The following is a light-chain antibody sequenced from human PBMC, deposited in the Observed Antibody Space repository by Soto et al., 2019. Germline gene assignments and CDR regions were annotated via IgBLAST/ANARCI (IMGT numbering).Light chain of an antibody. Sequence: DTVLTQSPATLSLSPGERATLSCRASESVSTYLAWYQQKPGQAPRLLIYDASTSATGIPARFSGSGSGTDFTLTISSLDPEDFAVYYCQQRVNWLTFGGGTKVEIK. CDR3: QQRVNWLT. J-gene: IGKJ4*01. CDR1: ESVSTY. CDR2: DAS. V-gene: IGKV3-11*01.